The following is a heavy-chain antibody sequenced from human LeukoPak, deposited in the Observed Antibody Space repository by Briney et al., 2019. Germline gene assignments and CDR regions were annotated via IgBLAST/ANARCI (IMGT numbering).Heavy chain of an antibody. Sequence: SETLPLTCAVSGGTISSGGYSWSWIRQPPGKGLEWTGYIYHSGSTYYNPSLKSRVTMSVDGSKNQFSLNLSSVTAADTAVYYCARSYYYGSGSYGPPNWFDPWGQGTPVTVSS. CDR1: GGTISSGGYS. V-gene: IGHV4-30-2*01. J-gene: IGHJ5*02. CDR3: ARSYYYGSGSYGPPNWFDP. CDR2: IYHSGST. D-gene: IGHD3-10*01.